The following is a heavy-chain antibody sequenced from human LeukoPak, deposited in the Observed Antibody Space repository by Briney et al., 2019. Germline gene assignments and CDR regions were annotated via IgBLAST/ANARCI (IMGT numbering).Heavy chain of an antibody. CDR1: GFTFSDYY. Sequence: GGSLRLSCAAPGFTFSDYYMSWIRQAPGKGLEWVSYISSSGSTIYYADSVKGRFTISRDNAKNSLYLQMNSLRAEDTAVYYCSGNYYGSGVAHWGQGTLVTVSS. CDR3: SGNYYGSGVAH. D-gene: IGHD3-10*01. J-gene: IGHJ5*02. V-gene: IGHV3-11*01. CDR2: ISSSGSTI.